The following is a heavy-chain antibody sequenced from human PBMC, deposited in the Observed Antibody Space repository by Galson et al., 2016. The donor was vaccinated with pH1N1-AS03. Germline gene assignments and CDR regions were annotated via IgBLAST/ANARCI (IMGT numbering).Heavy chain of an antibody. CDR3: AKVGGEGYNWYFYGMDV. CDR2: ISAYNGNA. V-gene: IGHV1-18*01. Sequence: SVKVSCKASGYTFTSYGITWVRQAPGQGLEWMGWISAYNGNAKYAQKFPGRVTMTTDTSTSTAYMELRSLRSDDTAGYYCAKVGGEGYNWYFYGMDVWGQGPTVTVSS. CDR1: GYTFTSYG. D-gene: IGHD5-24*01. J-gene: IGHJ6*02.